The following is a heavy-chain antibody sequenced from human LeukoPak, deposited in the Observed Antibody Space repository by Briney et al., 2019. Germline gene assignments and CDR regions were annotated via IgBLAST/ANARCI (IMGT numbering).Heavy chain of an antibody. CDR2: IYYSGST. Sequence: SETLSLTCTVSGGSISSYYWGWIRQPPGKGLEWIGSIYYSGSTYYNPSLKSRVTISVDTSKNQFSLKLSSVTAADTAVYYCASSSGWLFFDYWGQGTLVTVSS. CDR1: GGSISSYY. D-gene: IGHD6-19*01. J-gene: IGHJ4*02. CDR3: ASSSGWLFFDY. V-gene: IGHV4-39*07.